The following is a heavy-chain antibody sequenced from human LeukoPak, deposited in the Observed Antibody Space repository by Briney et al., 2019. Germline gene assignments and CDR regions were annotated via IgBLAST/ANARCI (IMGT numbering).Heavy chain of an antibody. CDR3: ARWGGRFDY. CDR1: GLSFRSYW. V-gene: IGHV3-7*03. J-gene: IGHJ4*02. CDR2: INKDGGEK. D-gene: IGHD1-26*01. Sequence: GGSLRLSCAASGLSFRSYWMSWVREAPGKGLEWVANINKDGGEKYYVDSVKGRFTISRDNAKNSLYLQMNSLRAEDTAVYYCARWGGRFDYWGQGTLVTVSS.